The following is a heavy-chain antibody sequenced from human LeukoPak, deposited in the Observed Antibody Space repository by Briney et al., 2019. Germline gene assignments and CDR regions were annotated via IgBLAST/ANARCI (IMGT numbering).Heavy chain of an antibody. CDR3: ARGDKSSGWYFLDY. CDR2: IKQDGSEK. Sequence: GGSLRLSCAVSGFSFNTYWMTWVRQAPGKGLEWVANIKQDGSEKYYVDSVKGRFTISRDNAKNSLYLQMNYLRAEDTAVYYCARGDKSSGWYFLDYWGRGTLVTVSS. CDR1: GFSFNTYW. V-gene: IGHV3-7*01. D-gene: IGHD6-19*01. J-gene: IGHJ4*02.